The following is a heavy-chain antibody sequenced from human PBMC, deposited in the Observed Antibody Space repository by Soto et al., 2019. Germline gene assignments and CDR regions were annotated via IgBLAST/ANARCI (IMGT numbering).Heavy chain of an antibody. D-gene: IGHD4-17*01. CDR1: GFTVTNKY. CDR3: ARVDYGDYGWYFHL. Sequence: EVQLVESGGGLIQPGGSLRLSCAASGFTVTNKYMTWVSQGPGKGLEWVSVIYSGGSTSYADSVKGRFTISRDNSKDILYLQMNSLRAEDTAVYYCARVDYGDYGWYFHLWGRGTLVTVSS. CDR2: IYSGGST. V-gene: IGHV3-53*01. J-gene: IGHJ2*01.